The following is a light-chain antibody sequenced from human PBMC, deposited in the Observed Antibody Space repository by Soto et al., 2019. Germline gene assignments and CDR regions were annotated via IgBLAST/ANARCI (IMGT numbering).Light chain of an antibody. CDR2: DVS. V-gene: IGLV2-14*01. J-gene: IGLJ1*01. Sequence: QSVLTQPASVSGSPGQSITIPCTGTSSDIGSYNYVSWYQQYPGKAPKLMIYDVSNRPSGVSNRFSGSKSGNTASLTISGLRTEDEAEYYCNSYTGTSSRYVFGTGTKVTVL. CDR3: NSYTGTSSRYV. CDR1: SSDIGSYNY.